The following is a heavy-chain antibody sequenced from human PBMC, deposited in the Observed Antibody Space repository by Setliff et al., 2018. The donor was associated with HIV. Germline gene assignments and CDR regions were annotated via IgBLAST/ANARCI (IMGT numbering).Heavy chain of an antibody. J-gene: IGHJ1*01. Sequence: ASVKVSCKASGYTFTSYPMHWVRQASGQGLEWMGVINTSGGSAGYAEKFRGRVTMTRDTSTSTVYMELSSLRSEDTAVYYCARDPAPSSSASYFQHWGQGTPVTVSS. V-gene: IGHV1-46*01. CDR3: ARDPAPSSSASYFQH. CDR2: INTSGGSA. CDR1: GYTFTSYP. D-gene: IGHD6-6*01.